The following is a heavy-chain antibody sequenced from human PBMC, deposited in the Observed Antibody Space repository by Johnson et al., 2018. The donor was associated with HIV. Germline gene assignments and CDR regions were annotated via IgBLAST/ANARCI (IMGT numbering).Heavy chain of an antibody. CDR3: TTGSTWFANAFDI. CDR1: GFTFDDYA. J-gene: IGHJ3*02. CDR2: ISWDGGST. V-gene: IGHV3-43D*03. Sequence: VQLVESGGGVVQPGRSLRLSCAASGFTFDDYAMHWVRQAPGKGLEWVSLISWDGGSTYYADSVKGRFTISRDNSKNSRYLQMNSRRAEETALYYCTTGSTWFANAFDIWGQGTRVTVSS. D-gene: IGHD3-10*01.